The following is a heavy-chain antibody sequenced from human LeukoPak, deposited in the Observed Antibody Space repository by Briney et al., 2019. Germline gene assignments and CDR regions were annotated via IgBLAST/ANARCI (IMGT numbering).Heavy chain of an antibody. D-gene: IGHD1-20*01. CDR3: ARFLGDNNWAQRRHFDS. V-gene: IGHV5-51*01. CDR1: GYTFSDYW. CDR2: IYPDDSDT. J-gene: IGHJ5*01. Sequence: GESLKISCKASGYTFSDYWIGRVRQMPGKGPVCLGIIYPDDSDTRYSPSFQGQVTISTDKSISTAYLQWTSLKASDTAMYYCARFLGDNNWAQRRHFDSWGQGTLVTVSS.